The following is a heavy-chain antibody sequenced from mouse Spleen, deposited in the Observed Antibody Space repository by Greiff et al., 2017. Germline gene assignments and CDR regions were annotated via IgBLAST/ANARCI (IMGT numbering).Heavy chain of an antibody. CDR3: ARERTTATRYFDV. Sequence: VQLQQSGPELVKPGASVKISCKASGYTFTDYYMNWVKQSPGKSLEWIGDINPNNGGTSYNQKFKGKATLTVDKSSSTAYMELRSLTSEDSAVYYCARERTTATRYFDVWGAGTTVTVSS. V-gene: IGHV1-26*01. J-gene: IGHJ1*01. D-gene: IGHD1-2*01. CDR1: GYTFTDYY. CDR2: INPNNGGT.